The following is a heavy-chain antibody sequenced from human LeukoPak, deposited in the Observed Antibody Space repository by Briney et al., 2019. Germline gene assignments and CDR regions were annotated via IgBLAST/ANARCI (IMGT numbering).Heavy chain of an antibody. D-gene: IGHD5-18*01. CDR2: IYYSGST. Sequence: SETLSLTCTVSGGSISSSSYYWGWIRQPPGKGLEWIGSIYYSGSTYYNPSLKSRVTISVDTSKNQFSLKLSSVTAADTAVYYCARVGSTAMVVLDYWGQGTLVTVSS. CDR1: GGSISSSSYY. V-gene: IGHV4-39*01. J-gene: IGHJ4*02. CDR3: ARVGSTAMVVLDY.